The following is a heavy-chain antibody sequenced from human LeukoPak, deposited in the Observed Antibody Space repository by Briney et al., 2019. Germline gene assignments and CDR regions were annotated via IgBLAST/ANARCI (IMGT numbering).Heavy chain of an antibody. V-gene: IGHV5-10-1*01. CDR2: IDPSDSYT. CDR1: GYSFTSYW. Sequence: GESLKISCKGSGYSFTSYWISWVRQMPGKGLEWMGRIDPSDSYTNYSPSFQGHVTISADKSISTAYLQWSSLKASDTAMCYCAREPIVVVVAATHWFDPWGQGTLVTVSS. D-gene: IGHD2-15*01. J-gene: IGHJ5*02. CDR3: AREPIVVVVAATHWFDP.